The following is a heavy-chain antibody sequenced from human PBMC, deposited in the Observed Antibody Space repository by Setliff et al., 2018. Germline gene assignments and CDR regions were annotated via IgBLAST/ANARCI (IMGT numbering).Heavy chain of an antibody. CDR3: ARVESMVRGKNILRHFDY. Sequence: ASVKVSCKASGFTFRNYAISWVRQAPGQGLEWMGWISAYNGKTYFAQKFQDRITLTTDTSTNTGYLELRGLRSDDTAVYYCARVESMVRGKNILRHFDYWGQGTQVTV. J-gene: IGHJ4*02. CDR2: ISAYNGKT. V-gene: IGHV1-18*01. D-gene: IGHD3-10*01. CDR1: GFTFRNYA.